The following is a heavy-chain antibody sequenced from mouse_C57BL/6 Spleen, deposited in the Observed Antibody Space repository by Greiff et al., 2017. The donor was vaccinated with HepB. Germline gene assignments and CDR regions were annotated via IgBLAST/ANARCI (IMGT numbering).Heavy chain of an antibody. V-gene: IGHV1-64*01. CDR3: ASGAYSYFDY. CDR1: GYTFTSYW. J-gene: IGHJ2*01. CDR2: IHPNSGST. D-gene: IGHD2-10*01. Sequence: QVHVKQSGAELVKPGASVKLSCKASGYTFTSYWMHWVKQRPGQGLEWIGMIHPNSGSTNYNEKFKSKATLTVDKSSSTAYMQLSSLTSEDSAVYYSASGAYSYFDYWGQGTTLTVSS.